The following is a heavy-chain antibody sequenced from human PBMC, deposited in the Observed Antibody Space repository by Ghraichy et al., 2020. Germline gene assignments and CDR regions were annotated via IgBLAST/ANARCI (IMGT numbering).Heavy chain of an antibody. D-gene: IGHD2-21*01. CDR2: ISRSGGST. CDR3: AKDQWRRYCGGDCYSGNFDY. CDR1: GFTFSSYA. J-gene: IGHJ4*02. V-gene: IGHV3-23*01. Sequence: GGSLRLSCTASGFTFSSYAMTWVRQVPGKGLEWVSGISRSGGSTYYADSVKGRFTISRDNSKNTLYLQMSSLRAEDTAVYYCAKDQWRRYCGGDCYSGNFDYWGQGTLVTVSS.